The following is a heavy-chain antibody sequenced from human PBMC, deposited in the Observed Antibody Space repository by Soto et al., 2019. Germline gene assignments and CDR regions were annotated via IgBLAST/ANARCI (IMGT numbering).Heavy chain of an antibody. V-gene: IGHV1-2*04. Sequence: ASVSVSCRASGDTFSSYAISWVRQAPGQGLEWMGGIIPRCGSTSYAQKFQGWVTMTRDTSISTAYMELSRLRSDDTAVYYCARSTGTRDYYYYYRMDVWGQGTTVTVSS. J-gene: IGHJ6*02. CDR1: GDTFSSYA. CDR3: ARSTGTRDYYYYYRMDV. D-gene: IGHD1-7*01. CDR2: IIPRCGST.